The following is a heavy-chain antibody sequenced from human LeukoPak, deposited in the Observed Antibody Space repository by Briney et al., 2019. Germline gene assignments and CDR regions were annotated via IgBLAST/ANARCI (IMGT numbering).Heavy chain of an antibody. V-gene: IGHV3-30*04. CDR1: GLTFSSYA. Sequence: GGSLRLSCAASGLTFSSYAMHWVRQAPGKGQEWVAVISYDGSNKYYADSVKGRFTISRDNSKNTLYLQMNSLRAEDTAVYYCARDTCDGGSCYVYYFDYWGQGTLLTVSS. CDR2: ISYDGSNK. J-gene: IGHJ4*02. CDR3: ARDTCDGGSCYVYYFDY. D-gene: IGHD2-15*01.